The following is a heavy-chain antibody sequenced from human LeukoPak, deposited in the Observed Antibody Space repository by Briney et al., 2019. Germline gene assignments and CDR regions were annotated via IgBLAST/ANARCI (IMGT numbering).Heavy chain of an antibody. V-gene: IGHV3-21*01. CDR2: ISSSSSYI. Sequence: PGGSLRLSCAASGFTFSSYSMNWVRQAPGKGLEWVSSISSSSSYIYYADSVKGRFTISRDNAKNSLYLQMNSLRAEDTAVYYCARDKSYQTFRLMPFDYWGQGTLVTVSS. CDR3: ARDKSYQTFRLMPFDY. D-gene: IGHD2-2*01. CDR1: GFTFSSYS. J-gene: IGHJ4*02.